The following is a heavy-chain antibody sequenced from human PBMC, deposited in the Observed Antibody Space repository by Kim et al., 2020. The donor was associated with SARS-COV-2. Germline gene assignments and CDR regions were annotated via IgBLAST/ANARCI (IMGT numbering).Heavy chain of an antibody. V-gene: IGHV3-11*03. CDR3: ARSSSRYGLDV. J-gene: IGHJ6*02. Sequence: GGSLRLSCAASGFTFSDYYMSWIRQAPGKGLEWVSYISGSSSYTKYADSVKGRFTISRDNARNSLYLQMNSLRAEDTAVYYCARSSSRYGLDVWGQGTTVTVSS. CDR1: GFTFSDYY. CDR2: ISGSSSYT. D-gene: IGHD6-13*01.